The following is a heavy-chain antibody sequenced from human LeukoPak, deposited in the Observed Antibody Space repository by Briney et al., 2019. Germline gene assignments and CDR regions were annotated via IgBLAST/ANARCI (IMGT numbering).Heavy chain of an antibody. V-gene: IGHV1-69*01. CDR2: IIPIFGTA. CDR1: GGTFSSYA. J-gene: IGHJ6*02. CDR3: ARVAYIAARPGLWYYYYGMDV. Sequence: SVKVSCKAAGGTFSSYAISWVRQAPGQGLEWMGGIIPIFGTANYAQKFQGRVTITADESTSTAYMELSSLRSEDTAVYYCARVAYIAARPGLWYYYYGMDVWGQGTTVTVSS. D-gene: IGHD6-6*01.